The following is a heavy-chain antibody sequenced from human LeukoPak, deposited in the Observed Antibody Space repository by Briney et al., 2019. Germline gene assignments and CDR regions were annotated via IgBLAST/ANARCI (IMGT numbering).Heavy chain of an antibody. CDR3: ARDSSPSALPYMDV. Sequence: PSETLSLTCFVSGGSMNNSYWTWIRQAPGKGLEWIGNIYDSGNTNYSPSLKSRVTISLDTSKNRFSLRVTSVTAADTALFFCARDSSPSALPYMDVWGKGTTVTVSS. V-gene: IGHV4-59*01. D-gene: IGHD2-2*01. CDR2: IYDSGNT. CDR1: GGSMNNSY. J-gene: IGHJ6*03.